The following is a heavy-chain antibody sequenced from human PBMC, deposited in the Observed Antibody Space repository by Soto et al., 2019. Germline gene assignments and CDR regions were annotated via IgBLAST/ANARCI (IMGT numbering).Heavy chain of an antibody. J-gene: IGHJ6*02. D-gene: IGHD3-22*01. CDR1: GYTFTSYG. CDR3: ATPLGYDSSGYYRSYYYGMDV. V-gene: IGHV1-18*01. Sequence: ASVKVSCKASGYTFTSYGLNWVRQAPGQGLEWMGWINADNGNTKYAQKFQGRVTMTRDTSTSTAYMELSSLRSEDTAVYYCATPLGYDSSGYYRSYYYGMDVWGQGTTVTVSS. CDR2: INADNGNT.